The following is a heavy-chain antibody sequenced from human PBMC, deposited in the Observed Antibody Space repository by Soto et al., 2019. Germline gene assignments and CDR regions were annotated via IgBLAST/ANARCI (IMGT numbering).Heavy chain of an antibody. CDR2: IYYSGST. V-gene: IGHV4-59*08. Sequence: QVQLQESGPGLVKPSETLSLTCTVSGGTISSWYWSWIRQPPGKGLEWIGYIYYSGSTNCNPSLRSRVTLSVDTAKNQFSRQLSSVTAADTAVYYCARRYGSAIDYWGQGTLVTVSS. J-gene: IGHJ4*02. D-gene: IGHD1-26*01. CDR3: ARRYGSAIDY. CDR1: GGTISSWY.